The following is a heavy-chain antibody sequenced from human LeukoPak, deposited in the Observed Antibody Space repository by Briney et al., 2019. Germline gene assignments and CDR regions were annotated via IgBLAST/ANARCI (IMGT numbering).Heavy chain of an antibody. CDR3: ARVDYGTATNWFDP. J-gene: IGHJ5*02. Sequence: PSETLSLTCTVSGGSIGTFYWSWIRQPPGKGLEWIGYVYYSGTTNYNPSLKSRLSMSVDTSKNQFSLNLSSVTAADTGVYFCARVDYGTATNWFDPWGQGTLVTVST. CDR1: GGSIGTFY. V-gene: IGHV4-59*01. CDR2: VYYSGTT. D-gene: IGHD4/OR15-4a*01.